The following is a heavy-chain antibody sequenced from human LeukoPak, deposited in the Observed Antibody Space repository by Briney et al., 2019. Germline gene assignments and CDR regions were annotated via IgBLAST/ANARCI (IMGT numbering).Heavy chain of an antibody. V-gene: IGHV3-30-3*01. CDR3: ARVEDTAYDY. Sequence: GGSLRLSCAASGFTFSSYAMHWVRQAPGKGLEWVAVISYDGSNKYYADFVKGRFTISRDNSKNTLYLQMNSLRAEDTAVYYCARVEDTAYDYWGQGTLVTVSS. CDR2: ISYDGSNK. J-gene: IGHJ4*02. CDR1: GFTFSSYA. D-gene: IGHD5-18*01.